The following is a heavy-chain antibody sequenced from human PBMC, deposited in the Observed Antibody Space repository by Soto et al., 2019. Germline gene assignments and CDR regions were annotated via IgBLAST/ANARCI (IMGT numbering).Heavy chain of an antibody. CDR2: IIPIFGTA. D-gene: IGHD3-22*01. V-gene: IGHV1-69*13. Sequence: SVKVSCKASGGTFSSYAISWVRQAPGQGLEWMGGIIPIFGTANYAQKFQGRVTITADESTSTAYMELSSLRSEDTAVYYCARINRRDYDSVAFDIWGQGTMVTVSS. J-gene: IGHJ3*02. CDR1: GGTFSSYA. CDR3: ARINRRDYDSVAFDI.